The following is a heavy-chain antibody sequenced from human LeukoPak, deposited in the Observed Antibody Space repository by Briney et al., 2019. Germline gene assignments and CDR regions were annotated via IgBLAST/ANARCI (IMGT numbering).Heavy chain of an antibody. J-gene: IGHJ4*02. CDR3: ARDYDY. Sequence: SETLCLTCSVSGGSISGYYRSWIRQPAGKGLEWIGRIYSSGSTNYNPSLKSRVTMSVDTSKKQFSLKLSSVTAADTALYYCARDYDYWGQGTLVTVSS. CDR1: GGSISGYY. CDR2: IYSSGST. V-gene: IGHV4-4*07.